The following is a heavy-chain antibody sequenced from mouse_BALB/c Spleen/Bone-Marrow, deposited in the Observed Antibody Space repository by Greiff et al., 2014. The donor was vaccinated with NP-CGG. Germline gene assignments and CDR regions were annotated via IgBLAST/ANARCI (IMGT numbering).Heavy chain of an antibody. V-gene: IGHV5-9-3*01. CDR2: ISSAGIHT. Sequence: EVQLVESGGGLVKPGGSLKLSCTASGFTFTSYAMSWVRQTPEKRLEWVATISSAGIHTYYVDTVKVRFTISRDNAKNTLFLHMSSLRTEDTTMYYCARQDRVYYLNYWGQGTTLTVSS. CDR3: ARQDRVYYLNY. J-gene: IGHJ2*01. CDR1: GFTFTSYA.